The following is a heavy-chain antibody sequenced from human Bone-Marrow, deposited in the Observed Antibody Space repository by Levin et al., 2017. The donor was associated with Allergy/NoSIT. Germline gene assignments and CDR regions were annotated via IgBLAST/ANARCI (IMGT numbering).Heavy chain of an antibody. CDR3: ARGSLDWSQGLGEHLDF. V-gene: IGHV3-30*03. CDR1: GFTFTSYG. J-gene: IGHJ4*02. Sequence: GESLKISCAASGFTFTSYGMHWVRQAPGKGLEWVAVISYDGIDKFYADSVRGRFSISRDNSKNTVYLQMNSPRAEDTAVYFCARGSLDWSQGLGEHLDFWGQGTLVTVSS. D-gene: IGHD3-3*01. CDR2: ISYDGIDK.